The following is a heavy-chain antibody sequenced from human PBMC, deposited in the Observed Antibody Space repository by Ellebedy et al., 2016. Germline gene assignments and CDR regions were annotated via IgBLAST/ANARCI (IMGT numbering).Heavy chain of an antibody. Sequence: GGSLRLXXAASGFTFSSYSMNWVRQAPGKGLEWVSSISSSSSYIYYADSVKGRFTISRDNAKNSLYLQMNSLRAEDTAVYYCARPPVDTAMTTDYWGQGTLVTVSS. D-gene: IGHD5-18*01. V-gene: IGHV3-21*01. CDR3: ARPPVDTAMTTDY. J-gene: IGHJ4*02. CDR2: ISSSSSYI. CDR1: GFTFSSYS.